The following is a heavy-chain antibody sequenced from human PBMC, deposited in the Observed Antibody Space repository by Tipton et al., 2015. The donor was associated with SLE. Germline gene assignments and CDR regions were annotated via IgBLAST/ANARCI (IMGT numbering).Heavy chain of an antibody. D-gene: IGHD2-2*02. CDR3: ARQLPRYCSSTSGHKGPDY. V-gene: IGHV4-59*08. CDR2: IYYSGST. Sequence: TLSLTCTVSGGSISSHYWSWIRQPPGKGLEWIGYIYYSGSTYYNPSLKSRVTISVDTSKNQFSLKLSSVTAADTAVYYCARQLPRYCSSTSGHKGPDYWGQVPLVTVSS. CDR1: GGSISSHY. J-gene: IGHJ4*02.